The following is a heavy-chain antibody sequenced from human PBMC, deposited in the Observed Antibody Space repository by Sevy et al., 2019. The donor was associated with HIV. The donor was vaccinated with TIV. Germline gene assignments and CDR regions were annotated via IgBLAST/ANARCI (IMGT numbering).Heavy chain of an antibody. CDR2: IYNTGST. V-gene: IGHV4-39*02. CDR3: ATPRGTDWYEGAGGYFDL. D-gene: IGHD6-19*01. CDR1: GGSIRINSYY. J-gene: IGHJ2*01. Sequence: SETLSLTCTVSGGSIRINSYYWGWVRQPPGKGLEWIGSIYNTGSTSYNPSLKGRFTLSVDTSKNNFSLRLISVTAAETAVYYCATPRGTDWYEGAGGYFDLWGRGTLVTVSS.